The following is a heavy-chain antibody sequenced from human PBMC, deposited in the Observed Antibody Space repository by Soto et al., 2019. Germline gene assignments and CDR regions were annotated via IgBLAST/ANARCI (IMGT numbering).Heavy chain of an antibody. CDR2: ISYDGSNK. D-gene: IGHD2-15*01. CDR3: ARGRLPLYYFDY. Sequence: LRLSCAASGFTFSSYAMHWVRQAPGKGLEWVAVISYDGSNKYYADSVKGRFTISRDNSKNTLYLQMNSLRAEDTAVYYCARGRLPLYYFDYWGQGTLVTVSS. CDR1: GFTFSSYA. V-gene: IGHV3-30-3*01. J-gene: IGHJ4*02.